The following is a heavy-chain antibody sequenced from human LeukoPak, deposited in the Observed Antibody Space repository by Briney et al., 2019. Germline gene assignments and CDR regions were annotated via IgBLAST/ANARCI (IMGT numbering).Heavy chain of an antibody. V-gene: IGHV1-8*03. D-gene: IGHD3-3*01. J-gene: IGHJ6*03. CDR3: ARDITGDDFWSGPRHYFYYYMDV. CDR1: GYTFTSYD. Sequence: ASVKVSCKASGYTFTSYDINWVRQATGQGLEWMGWMNPNSGNTGYAQKFQGRVTITRNTSISTAYMELSSLRSEDTAVFYCARDITGDDFWSGPRHYFYYYMDVWGKGTTVTV. CDR2: MNPNSGNT.